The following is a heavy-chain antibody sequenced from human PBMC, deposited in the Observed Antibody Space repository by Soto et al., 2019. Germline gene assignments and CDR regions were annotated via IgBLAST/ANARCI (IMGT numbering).Heavy chain of an antibody. CDR2: IYYSGST. Sequence: ASETLSLTCTVSGGSISSYYWSWIRQPPGKGLEWIGYIYYSGSTNYNPSLKSRVTISVDTSKNQFSLKLSSVTAADTAVYYCARTDLDYYGMDVWGQGTTVTVSS. CDR3: ARTDLDYYGMDV. V-gene: IGHV4-59*01. CDR1: GGSISSYY. J-gene: IGHJ6*02.